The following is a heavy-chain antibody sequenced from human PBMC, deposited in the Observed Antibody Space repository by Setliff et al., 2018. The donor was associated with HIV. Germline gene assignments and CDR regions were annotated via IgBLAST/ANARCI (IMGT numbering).Heavy chain of an antibody. CDR2: ISYRSSYI. J-gene: IGHJ6*03. V-gene: IGHV3-21*01. Sequence: PGGSLRLSCAASDFTFSTNCMNWVRQAPGKGLEWISSISYRSSYIYYSDSVKGRFTISRNDAENSLFLQLNSLRDEDTAVYYCSRSQGIGNYYMDVWGTGTTVTVSS. CDR1: DFTFSTNC. CDR3: SRSQGIGNYYMDV. D-gene: IGHD2-15*01.